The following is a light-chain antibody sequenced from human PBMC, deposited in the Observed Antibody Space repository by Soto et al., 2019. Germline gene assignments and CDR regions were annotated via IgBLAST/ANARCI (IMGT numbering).Light chain of an antibody. CDR3: QQRSNWPTWT. CDR1: KSVSSY. J-gene: IGKJ1*01. CDR2: DAS. Sequence: EIVLTQSPATLSLSPGESATLSCRASKSVSSYLAWYQQKPGQAPRLLIYDASNRATGIPARFSGSGSGTEFTLTISSLEPEDFAVYYCQQRSNWPTWTFGQGTKVEIK. V-gene: IGKV3-11*01.